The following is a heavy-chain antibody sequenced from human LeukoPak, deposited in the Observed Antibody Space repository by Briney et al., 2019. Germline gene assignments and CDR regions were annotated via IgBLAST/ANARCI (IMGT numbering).Heavy chain of an antibody. D-gene: IGHD3-22*01. CDR2: ISSSGSTI. J-gene: IGHJ3*02. Sequence: PGGSLRLSCAASGFTFSDYYMSWIRQAPGKGLEWVSYISSSGSTIYYADSVKGRFTISRDNAKNSLYLQMNSLRAEDTAVYYCASSITYYYDADAFDIWGQGTMVTVSS. V-gene: IGHV3-11*04. CDR1: GFTFSDYY. CDR3: ASSITYYYDADAFDI.